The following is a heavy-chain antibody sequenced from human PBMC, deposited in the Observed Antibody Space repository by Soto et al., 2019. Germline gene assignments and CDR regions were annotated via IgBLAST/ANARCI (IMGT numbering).Heavy chain of an antibody. CDR1: GYSFTSYW. V-gene: IGHV5-10-1*01. Sequence: GESLKISCKGSGYSFTSYWISWVRQMPGKGLEWMGRIDPSDSYTNYSPSFQGHVTISADKSISTAYLQWSSLKASDTAMYYCARLDIVVVPAAKVWGITIFGVSRTVMDVWGQGTTVTVSS. CDR3: ARLDIVVVPAAKVWGITIFGVSRTVMDV. CDR2: IDPSDSYT. D-gene: IGHD2-2*01. J-gene: IGHJ6*02.